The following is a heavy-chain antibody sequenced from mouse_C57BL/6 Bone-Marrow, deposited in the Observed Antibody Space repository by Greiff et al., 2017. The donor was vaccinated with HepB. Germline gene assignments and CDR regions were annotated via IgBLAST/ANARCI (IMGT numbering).Heavy chain of an antibody. CDR2: ISSGGSYT. D-gene: IGHD2-3*01. Sequence: EVKLMESGGDLVKPGGSLKLSCAASGFTFSSYGMSWVRQTPDKRLEWVATISSGGSYTYYPDSVKGRFTISRDNAKNTLYLQMSSLKSEDTAMYYCARQILDGYYFDYWGQGTTLTVSS. J-gene: IGHJ2*01. V-gene: IGHV5-6*01. CDR3: ARQILDGYYFDY. CDR1: GFTFSSYG.